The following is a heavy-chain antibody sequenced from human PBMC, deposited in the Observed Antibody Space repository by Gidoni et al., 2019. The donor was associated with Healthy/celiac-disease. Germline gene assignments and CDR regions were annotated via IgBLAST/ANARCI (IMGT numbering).Heavy chain of an antibody. CDR3: ANPKPRAYGDYYFDY. Sequence: EVQLLESGGGLVHPGGSLRLSCAASGFTFSRCAMRWVRQAPGQGLEWVAAISGSGGRTYYEDSVKDRITISRDNSKNTLYLQMNSLRAEDTAVYYCANPKPRAYGDYYFDYWGQGTLVTVSS. CDR2: ISGSGGRT. D-gene: IGHD4-17*01. J-gene: IGHJ4*02. V-gene: IGHV3-23*01. CDR1: GFTFSRCA.